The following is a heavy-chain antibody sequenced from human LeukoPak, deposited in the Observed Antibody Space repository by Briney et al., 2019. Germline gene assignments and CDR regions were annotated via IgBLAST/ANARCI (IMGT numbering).Heavy chain of an antibody. D-gene: IGHD3-16*01. J-gene: IGHJ6*02. Sequence: PGGSLTPSRAAAASIFTNNGTHCVRHAPGKGMEWVEVIWDDGGNKVYAHSFQGRFTISRDNSKNTLYLQMNSLRAGDTAVYYCARVSSAGVFGMDVWGQGTTATVSS. CDR2: IWDDGGNK. CDR1: ASIFTNNG. CDR3: ARVSSAGVFGMDV. V-gene: IGHV3-33*01.